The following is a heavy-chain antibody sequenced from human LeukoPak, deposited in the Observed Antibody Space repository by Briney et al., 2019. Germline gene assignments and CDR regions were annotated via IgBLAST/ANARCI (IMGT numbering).Heavy chain of an antibody. CDR1: GFSFISYG. Sequence: GGSLRLSCAASGFSFISYGMHWVRQAPGKGLEWVGVISDDGRRKDYADSVKGRFTISRDNSKDTLYLQMNSLRAEDTAVYYCAKRPSDYGDYVSYFDYWAQGTLVTVSS. V-gene: IGHV3-30*18. CDR3: AKRPSDYGDYVSYFDY. CDR2: ISDDGRRK. D-gene: IGHD4-17*01. J-gene: IGHJ4*02.